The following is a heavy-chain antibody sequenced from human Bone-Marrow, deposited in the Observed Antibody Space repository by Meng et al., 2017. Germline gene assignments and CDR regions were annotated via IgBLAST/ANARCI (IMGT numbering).Heavy chain of an antibody. CDR3: ARVGYSGSRVTSYYFDY. J-gene: IGHJ4*01. V-gene: IGHV4-31*01. D-gene: IGHD1-26*01. CDR2: IYYSGST. Sequence: VQRPDAGPGLVKPSQTLSLTCTVSCGSISSGNHYWIWIRQHPGKGLEWIGYIYYSGSTYYNPSLKSLVTISVDTSKNQFSLKLSSVTAADTAVYYCARVGYSGSRVTSYYFDYWGSAPGHRLL. CDR1: CGSISSGNHY.